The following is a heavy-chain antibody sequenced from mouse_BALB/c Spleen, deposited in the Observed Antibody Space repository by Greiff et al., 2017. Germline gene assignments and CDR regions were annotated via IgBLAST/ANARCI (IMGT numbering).Heavy chain of an antibody. CDR3: AREATVVAKETSY. D-gene: IGHD1-1*01. Sequence: EVQLQQSGPELVKPGASVKMSCKASGYTFTSYVMHWVKQKPGQGLEWIGYINPYNDGTKYNEKFKGKATLTSDKSSSTAYMELSSLTSEDSAVYYCAREATVVAKETSYWGQGTTLTVSS. V-gene: IGHV1-14*01. CDR1: GYTFTSYV. J-gene: IGHJ2*01. CDR2: INPYNDGT.